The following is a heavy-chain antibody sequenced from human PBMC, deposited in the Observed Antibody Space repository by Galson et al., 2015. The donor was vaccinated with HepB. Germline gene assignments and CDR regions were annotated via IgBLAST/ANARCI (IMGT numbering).Heavy chain of an antibody. CDR1: GFTVNSNY. J-gene: IGHJ3*02. V-gene: IGHV3-66*01. CDR2: IYSGGST. CDR3: ARECPAAGTTSYAFDI. D-gene: IGHD6-13*01. Sequence: SLRLSCAATGFTVNSNYMSWVRQAPGKGLEWVSVIYSGGSTFYADSVKGRFTVSRDNSKNTLYLQMNSLRAEDTAVYYCARECPAAGTTSYAFDIWGQGTMVTGSS.